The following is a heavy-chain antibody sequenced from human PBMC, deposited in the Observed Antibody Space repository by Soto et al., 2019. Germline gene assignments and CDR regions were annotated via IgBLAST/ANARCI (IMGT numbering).Heavy chain of an antibody. D-gene: IGHD5-18*01. CDR3: VSDRGYGHASVPYS. V-gene: IGHV3-30*03. CDR2: ISYDGNLQ. Sequence: QAQLVESGGGVVQPGRSLRLSCAASGFAFSSYGMHWVRQAPGTGLEWVAVISYDGNLQHYADSVKGRFTISRDNSKNMVLLQISSLRAEDTAVYYCVSDRGYGHASVPYSWGQGTLVSVSS. J-gene: IGHJ4*02. CDR1: GFAFSSYG.